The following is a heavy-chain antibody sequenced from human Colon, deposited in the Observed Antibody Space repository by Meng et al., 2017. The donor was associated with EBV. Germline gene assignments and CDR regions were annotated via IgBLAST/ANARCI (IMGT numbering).Heavy chain of an antibody. CDR1: GGSLDNSDYF. CDR3: ARHVYGDSYGF. V-gene: IGHV4-39*01. J-gene: IGHJ4*02. D-gene: IGHD4-17*01. Sequence: QLKPQELGPGMGKPSETLSLPCPVSGGSLDNSDYFWDWIRQPPGKGLEWIGSVRYSGTAYYNPSLTSRVTISVDTSKNQFSLNLSSLTAADTAVYYCARHVYGDSYGFWGQGTLVTVSS. CDR2: VRYSGTA.